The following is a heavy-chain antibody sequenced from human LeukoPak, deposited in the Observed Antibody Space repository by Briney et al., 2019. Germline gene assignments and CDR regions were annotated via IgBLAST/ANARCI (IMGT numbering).Heavy chain of an antibody. CDR3: AREIAAAGTRGVQH. CDR1: GGSFSGYY. J-gene: IGHJ1*01. V-gene: IGHV4-34*01. Sequence: SETLSLTCAVYGGSFSGYYWSWIRQPPGKGLEWIGEINHSGSTNYNPSLKSRVAISVDTSKNQFSLKLSSVTAADTAVYYCAREIAAAGTRGVQHWGQGTLVTVSS. CDR2: INHSGST. D-gene: IGHD6-13*01.